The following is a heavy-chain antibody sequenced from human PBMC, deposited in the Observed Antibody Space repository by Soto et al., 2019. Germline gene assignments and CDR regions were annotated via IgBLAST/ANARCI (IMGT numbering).Heavy chain of an antibody. V-gene: IGHV4-31*03. CDR1: GGSISSGGYY. D-gene: IGHD3-10*01. Sequence: QVQLQESGPGLVKPSQTLSLTCTVSGGSISSGGYYWSWIRQHPGKGLEWIGYIYYSGSTYYNPSLKGRVTISVDTSKIQFSLKLSSVTAADTAVYYCARGVTMVRGVIHTPYFDYWGQGTLVTVSS. CDR3: ARGVTMVRGVIHTPYFDY. J-gene: IGHJ4*02. CDR2: IYYSGST.